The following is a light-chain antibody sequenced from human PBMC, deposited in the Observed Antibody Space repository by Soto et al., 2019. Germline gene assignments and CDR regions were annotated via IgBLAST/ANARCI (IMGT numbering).Light chain of an antibody. CDR1: SSDVGGYNY. V-gene: IGLV2-14*01. Sequence: QSALTQPASVSGSPGQSITISCTGTSSDVGGYNYVSWYRQHPGKAPKLMIFEVSDRPSGISNRFSGSKSGNTASLTISGLQAEDEADYYCTSYAGSYTFVFGTGTKLTVL. CDR2: EVS. J-gene: IGLJ1*01. CDR3: TSYAGSYTFV.